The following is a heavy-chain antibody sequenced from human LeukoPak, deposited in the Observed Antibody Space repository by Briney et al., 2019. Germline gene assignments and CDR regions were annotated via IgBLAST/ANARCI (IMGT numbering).Heavy chain of an antibody. D-gene: IGHD1-26*01. CDR2: INHSGST. V-gene: IGHV4-34*01. CDR3: ARGPGMSYYYYYMDV. J-gene: IGHJ6*03. Sequence: PSETLSLTCAVYGGSFSGYYWSWIRKPPGKGLEWIGEINHSGSTNYNPSLKSRVTISVDTSKNQFSLKLSSVTAADTAVYYCARGPGMSYYYYYMDVWGKGTTVTVSS. CDR1: GGSFSGYY.